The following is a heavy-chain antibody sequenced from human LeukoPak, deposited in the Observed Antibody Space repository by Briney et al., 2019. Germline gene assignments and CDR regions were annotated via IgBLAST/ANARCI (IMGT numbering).Heavy chain of an antibody. CDR3: ARENPSGYYNRPIDY. CDR1: GGSISSGGYY. V-gene: IGHV4-61*08. J-gene: IGHJ4*02. Sequence: SETLSLTCTVSGGSISSGGYYWSWIRQHPGKGLEWIGYIYYSGSTYYNPSLKSRVTMSVDTSKNQFSLKLSSVTAADTAIYYCARENPSGYYNRPIDYWGQGTLVTVSS. D-gene: IGHD3-22*01. CDR2: IYYSGST.